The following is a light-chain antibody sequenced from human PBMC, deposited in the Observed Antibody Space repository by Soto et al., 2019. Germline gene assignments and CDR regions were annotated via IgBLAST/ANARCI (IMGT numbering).Light chain of an antibody. CDR3: QQLNGYPPT. CDR1: QGINNF. J-gene: IGKJ1*01. Sequence: IQLTQSPSSLSASVGDRVTITCRASQGINNFLAWYQQKVGKAPKLLISAASTLQSGVPSRFSGSGSGTDFTLTISSLQPEDFATYYCQQLNGYPPTFGPGTQVEIK. V-gene: IGKV1-9*01. CDR2: AAS.